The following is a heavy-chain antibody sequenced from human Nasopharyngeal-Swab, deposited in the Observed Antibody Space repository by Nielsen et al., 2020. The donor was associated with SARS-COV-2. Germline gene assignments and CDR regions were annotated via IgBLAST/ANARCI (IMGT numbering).Heavy chain of an antibody. V-gene: IGHV3-73*01. J-gene: IGHJ5*02. CDR2: IDKKANNYAT. D-gene: IGHD3-10*01. CDR1: GFIFGDCA. Sequence: GGSLRLSCAGSGFIFGDCAIHWVRQSSAKGLEWVALIDKKANNYATEYAASVKGRFTISRDDSSNMAYLQMNRLNTEDTAVYYCTRDNGTYNWFDPWGQGALVTVSS. CDR3: TRDNGTYNWFDP.